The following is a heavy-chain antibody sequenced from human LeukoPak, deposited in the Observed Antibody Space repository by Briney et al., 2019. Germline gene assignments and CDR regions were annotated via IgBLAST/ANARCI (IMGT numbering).Heavy chain of an antibody. J-gene: IGHJ4*02. CDR1: GFTFSSNS. Sequence: GGSLRLSCAASGFTFSSNSMNWVRQAPGKGLEWVSATSTTSDYKHYADSVKGRFTISRDNAKNSLYLQMNSLRAEDTAVYYCARARDCSSTSCYGVGDFWGQGTLVTVSS. D-gene: IGHD2-2*01. CDR3: ARARDCSSTSCYGVGDF. V-gene: IGHV3-21*01. CDR2: TSTTSDYK.